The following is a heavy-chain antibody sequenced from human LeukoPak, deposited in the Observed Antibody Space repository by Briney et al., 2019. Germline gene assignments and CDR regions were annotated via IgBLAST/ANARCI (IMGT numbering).Heavy chain of an antibody. J-gene: IGHJ4*02. CDR3: ARDSPYDSSGYSMIGSDY. CDR2: INPNSGGT. Sequence: GASVKVSCKASGYTFTGYYMHWVRQAPGQGLEWMGWINPNSGGTNYAQKFQGRVTMTRDTSISTAYMELSRLRSDDTAVYYCARDSPYDSSGYSMIGSDYWGQGTLVTVSS. V-gene: IGHV1-2*02. CDR1: GYTFTGYY. D-gene: IGHD3-22*01.